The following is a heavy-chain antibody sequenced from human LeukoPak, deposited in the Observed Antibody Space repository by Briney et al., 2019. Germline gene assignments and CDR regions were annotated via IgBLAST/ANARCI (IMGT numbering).Heavy chain of an antibody. CDR2: ISTSGST. CDR1: AASISNYY. V-gene: IGHV4-4*09. D-gene: IGHD3-22*01. CDR3: ASPRSGYRYTFDY. Sequence: PSETLSLTCAVSAASISNYYWSWIRQAPGKGLEWIGYISTSGSTNYNPSLKSRVSISLDTSKNRFSLNLNFVTAADTAVYYCASPRSGYRYTFDYWRQGALVTVSS. J-gene: IGHJ4*02.